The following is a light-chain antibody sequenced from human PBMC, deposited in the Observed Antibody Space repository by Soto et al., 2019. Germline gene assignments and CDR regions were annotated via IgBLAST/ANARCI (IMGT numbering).Light chain of an antibody. CDR2: KNN. J-gene: IGLJ1*01. CDR1: SSNIETNT. V-gene: IGLV1-44*01. Sequence: QSVLTQPPSASGTPGQRVTISCSGSSSNIETNTVNWYQQLPRTAPKLLIYKNNQRPSGVPDRFSGSKSGTSASLAISGLQSEDEADSYCAAWDDSLNGPRFVFGTGTKVTVL. CDR3: AAWDDSLNGPRFV.